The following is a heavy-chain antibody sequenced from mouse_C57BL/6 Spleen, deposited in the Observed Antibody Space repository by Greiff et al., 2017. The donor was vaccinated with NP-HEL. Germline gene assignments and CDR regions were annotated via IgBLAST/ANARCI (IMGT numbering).Heavy chain of an antibody. CDR1: GYTFTSYW. CDR2: IHPNSGST. D-gene: IGHD1-1*01. Sequence: QVQLQQPGAELVKPGASVKLSCKASGYTFTSYWMHWVKQRPGQGLEWLGMIHPNSGSTNYNEKFKSKATLTVDKSSSTAYMQLSSLTSEDSAVYYCARGITTPWFAYWGQGTLVTVSA. CDR3: ARGITTPWFAY. J-gene: IGHJ3*01. V-gene: IGHV1-64*01.